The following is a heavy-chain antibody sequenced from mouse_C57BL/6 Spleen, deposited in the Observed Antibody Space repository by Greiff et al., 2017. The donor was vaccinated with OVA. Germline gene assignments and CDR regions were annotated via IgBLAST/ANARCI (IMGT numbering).Heavy chain of an antibody. CDR3: AMEAY. CDR1: GFSLTSYG. Sequence: QVQLQQSGPGLVQPSQSLSITCTVSGFSLTSYGVHWVRQSPGKGLEWLGVIWRGGSTDYNAAFMYSLSISKVNSTHHVFSKMNSLQADDTAIYYCAMEAYWGQGTLVTVSA. V-gene: IGHV2-5*01. J-gene: IGHJ3*01. CDR2: IWRGGST.